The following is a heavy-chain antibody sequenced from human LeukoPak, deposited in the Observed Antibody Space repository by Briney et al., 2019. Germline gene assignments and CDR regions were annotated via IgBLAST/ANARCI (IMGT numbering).Heavy chain of an antibody. Sequence: WETLSLTCTVSGDSMNRGSYFWGWIRQPPGKGLEWIGGIHYSGVTYYNPSLKSRVTTSKDTSKSQFSLKLTSVTAADTAVYYCARLLGHAYWGQGILGAVSS. J-gene: IGHJ4*02. CDR3: ARLLGHAY. CDR2: IHYSGVT. V-gene: IGHV4-39*01. CDR1: GDSMNRGSYF. D-gene: IGHD2-8*02.